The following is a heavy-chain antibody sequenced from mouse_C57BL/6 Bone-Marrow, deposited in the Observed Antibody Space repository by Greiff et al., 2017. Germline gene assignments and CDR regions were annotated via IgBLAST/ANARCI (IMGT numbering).Heavy chain of an antibody. J-gene: IGHJ2*01. V-gene: IGHV1-69*01. D-gene: IGHD2-3*01. CDR1: GYTFTSYW. CDR3: AREDDGYYPDY. CDR2: IDPSDSYT. Sequence: VQLQQSGAELVLPGASVKLSCKASGYTFTSYWMHWVKQRPGQGLEWIGEIDPSDSYTNYNQKFKGKSTLTVDKSSSTAYMQLSSLTSEDSAVYYCAREDDGYYPDYWGQGTTLTVSS.